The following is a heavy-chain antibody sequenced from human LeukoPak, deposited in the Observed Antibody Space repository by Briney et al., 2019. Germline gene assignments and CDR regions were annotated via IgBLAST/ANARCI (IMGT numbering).Heavy chain of an antibody. CDR3: ARLGCSSTSCDADY. V-gene: IGHV4-34*01. CDR2: INHSGST. D-gene: IGHD2-2*01. Sequence: ASETLSLTCAVYGGSFSGYYWGWIRQPPGKGLEWIGEINHSGSTNYNPSLKSRVTISVDTSKNQFSLKLSSVTAADTAVYYCARLGCSSTSCDADYWGQGTLVTVSS. J-gene: IGHJ4*02. CDR1: GGSFSGYY.